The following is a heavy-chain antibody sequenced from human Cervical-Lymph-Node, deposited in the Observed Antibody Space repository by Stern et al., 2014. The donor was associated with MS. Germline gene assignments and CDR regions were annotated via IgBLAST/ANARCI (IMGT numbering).Heavy chain of an antibody. CDR2: ISANNGNK. Sequence: VQLVESGAEVKKPGASVKVSCKASGYTFTTHTFTWVRQAPGQGLEWVGWISANNGNKNYAQRLKGRVNLTTDTSTRTAYMEMRSLRSDDSAVYVCAISGSPHCHYGVDVWGQGTTVTVSS. V-gene: IGHV1-18*04. J-gene: IGHJ6*02. D-gene: IGHD5-12*01. CDR1: GYTFTTHT. CDR3: AISGSPHCHYGVDV.